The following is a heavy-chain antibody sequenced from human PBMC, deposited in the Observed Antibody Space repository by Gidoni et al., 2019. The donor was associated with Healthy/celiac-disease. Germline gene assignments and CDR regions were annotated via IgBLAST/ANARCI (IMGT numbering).Heavy chain of an antibody. CDR3: TTDLYYYDSSGYYLNWYFDL. Sequence: EVQLVESGGGLVKPGGSLRLSCAASGFTFSNAWMSWVRQAPGKGLEWVGRIKSKTDGGTTDYAAPVKGRFTISRDDSKNTLYLQMNSLKTEDTAVYYCTTDLYYYDSSGYYLNWYFDLWGRGTLVTVSS. CDR1: GFTFSNAW. D-gene: IGHD3-22*01. V-gene: IGHV3-15*01. CDR2: IKSKTDGGTT. J-gene: IGHJ2*01.